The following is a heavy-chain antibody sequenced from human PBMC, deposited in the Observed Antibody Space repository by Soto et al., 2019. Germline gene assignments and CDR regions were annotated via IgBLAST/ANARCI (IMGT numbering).Heavy chain of an antibody. CDR1: GFTFSDYY. J-gene: IGHJ4*02. Sequence: LRLSCAGSGFTFSDYYMTWIRQAPGKGLEWVSYINTLSSAIYYADSVKGRFTISRDNAKNSLYLQMNSLRAEDTAVYYCARRLQWQLRPLDYWGRGTLVTVSS. CDR3: ARRLQWQLRPLDY. CDR2: INTLSSAI. V-gene: IGHV3-11*01. D-gene: IGHD6-19*01.